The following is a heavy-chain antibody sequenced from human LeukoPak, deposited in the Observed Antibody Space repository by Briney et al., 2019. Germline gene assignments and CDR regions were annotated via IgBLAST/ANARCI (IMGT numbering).Heavy chain of an antibody. CDR1: GYTLSELS. D-gene: IGHD3-16*01. V-gene: IGHV1-24*01. CDR2: VDPEIGEI. CDR3: ATAWGSSYFDY. J-gene: IGHJ4*02. Sequence: ASVKVSCKISGYTLSELSMHWVRQAPGQGLEWMGGVDPEIGEIIYAQKFQGRVTMTEDTSTDTAYMELSSLRSDDTAVYYFATAWGSSYFDYWGQGTLVTVSS.